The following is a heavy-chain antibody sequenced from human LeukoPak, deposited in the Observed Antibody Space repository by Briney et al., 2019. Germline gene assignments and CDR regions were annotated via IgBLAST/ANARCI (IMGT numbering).Heavy chain of an antibody. D-gene: IGHD5-18*01. CDR2: INPSSGGT. Sequence: ASVKVSCKPSGYTFTGYFIQWVRQAPGQGLEWMGWINPSSGGTNYPQKFQGRVTMSRDTSLSTAYMEVSGLTSDDTAVYYCARDARTWIQLWSAGYYFDHWGQRTLVTVSS. CDR1: GYTFTGYF. CDR3: ARDARTWIQLWSAGYYFDH. V-gene: IGHV1-2*02. J-gene: IGHJ4*02.